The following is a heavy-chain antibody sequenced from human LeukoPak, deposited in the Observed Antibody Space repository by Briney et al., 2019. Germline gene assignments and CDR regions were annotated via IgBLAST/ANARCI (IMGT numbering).Heavy chain of an antibody. Sequence: SETLSLTCTVSGYSISNGYYWGWIRQPPGKGLEWIGSIYYSGSTYYNPSLKSRVTISVDTSKNQFSLKLSSVTAADTAVYYCARQSREFDYWGQGTLVTVSS. CDR1: GYSISNGYY. CDR2: IYYSGST. CDR3: ARQSREFDY. V-gene: IGHV4-38-2*02. J-gene: IGHJ4*02.